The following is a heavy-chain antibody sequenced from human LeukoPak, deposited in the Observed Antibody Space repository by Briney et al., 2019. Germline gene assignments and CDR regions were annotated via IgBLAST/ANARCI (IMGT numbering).Heavy chain of an antibody. CDR1: GFTFSSYT. CDR3: ARDRASDY. CDR2: ISSSGYYI. V-gene: IGHV3-21*01. Sequence: GGSLRLSCAASGFTFSSYTMNWVRQAPGKGLEWVSSISSSGYYIYYADSMKGRFTISRDNAKNSLYLQMNSLRAEDTAVYYCARDRASDYWGQGTLVTVSS. J-gene: IGHJ4*02.